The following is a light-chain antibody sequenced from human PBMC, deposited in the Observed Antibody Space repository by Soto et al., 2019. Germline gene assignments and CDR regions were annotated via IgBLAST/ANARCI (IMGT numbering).Light chain of an antibody. CDR2: AAS. Sequence: DIEMTQSQSTPSGSDGDRITITCRASQSISRYLNWYQHKPGKAPKLLINAASSLERGVPSRFSGGGSGTDFTLNISCLHPDDFATYYCQQVYTSTPWRFGHGA. J-gene: IGKJ1*01. CDR1: QSISRY. V-gene: IGKV1-39*01. CDR3: QQVYTSTPWR.